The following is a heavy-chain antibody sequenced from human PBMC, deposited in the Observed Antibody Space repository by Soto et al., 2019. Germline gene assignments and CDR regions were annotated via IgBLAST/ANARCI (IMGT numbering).Heavy chain of an antibody. CDR2: IYYSGST. J-gene: IGHJ4*02. CDR1: GGSISIYY. Sequence: QVQLQESGPGLVKPSETLSLTCTVSGGSISIYYWSWIRQPPGKGLEWIWYIYYSGSTNYNPSLKSRVTISLDSSKNQFSLKLSSGTAADTAVYYCARHHDSWCQGTLVTVSS. CDR3: ARHHDS. V-gene: IGHV4-59*08.